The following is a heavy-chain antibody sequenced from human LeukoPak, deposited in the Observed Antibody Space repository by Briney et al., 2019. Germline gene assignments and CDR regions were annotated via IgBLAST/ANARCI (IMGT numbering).Heavy chain of an antibody. Sequence: GGSLRLSCAASGFTFSSYSMNWVRQAPGKGLEWVSYISSSSTIYYADSVKGRFTISRDNAKNSLYPQMNSLRAEDTAVYYCARDPSPVGTTVGGQGTLVTVSS. V-gene: IGHV3-48*01. CDR1: GFTFSSYS. CDR2: ISSSSTI. D-gene: IGHD4-17*01. CDR3: ARDPSPVGTTV. J-gene: IGHJ4*02.